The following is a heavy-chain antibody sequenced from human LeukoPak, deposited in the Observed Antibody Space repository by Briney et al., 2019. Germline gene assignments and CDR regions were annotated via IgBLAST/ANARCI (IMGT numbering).Heavy chain of an antibody. CDR1: GGSISSYY. CDR3: ASRVRGIPRDY. V-gene: IGHV4-59*13. D-gene: IGHD3-10*01. CDR2: IYYSGST. J-gene: IGHJ4*02. Sequence: SETLSLTCTVSGGSISSYYWSWIRQPQGQGLEWIGCIYYSGSTNYNPSFKSRVTISVDTSKNQFSLKLSSVTAADTAVYYCASRVRGIPRDYWGQGTLVTVSS.